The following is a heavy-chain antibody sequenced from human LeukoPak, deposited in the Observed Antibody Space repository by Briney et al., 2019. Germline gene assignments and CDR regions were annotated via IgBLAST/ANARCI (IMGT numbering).Heavy chain of an antibody. J-gene: IGHJ5*02. CDR2: NIPIFGTA. D-gene: IGHD2-15*01. CDR3: AREMFSRRKPGYCSGGSCSNWFDP. Sequence: SVKVSCKASGGTFSSYAISWVRQAPGQGLEWMGRNIPIFGTANYAQKFQGRVTITTDESTSTAYMELSSLRSEDTAVYYCAREMFSRRKPGYCSGGSCSNWFDPWGQGTLVTVSS. V-gene: IGHV1-69*05. CDR1: GGTFSSYA.